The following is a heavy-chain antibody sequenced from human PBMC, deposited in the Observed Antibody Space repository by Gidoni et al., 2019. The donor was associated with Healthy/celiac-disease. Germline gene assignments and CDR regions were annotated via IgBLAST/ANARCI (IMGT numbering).Heavy chain of an antibody. J-gene: IGHJ4*02. CDR1: GYTFTRYG. CDR2: ISAYNGNK. Sequence: QLVQSGAEVQKPGASVTVSCKASGYTFTRYGISWVRQAPGKGLEWMGWISAYNGNKNDAQKLQGRVTMTTDTSTSTAYMELRSLRYDDTAVYYCARDRHSGSRGPFDYWGQGTLVTVSS. CDR3: ARDRHSGSRGPFDY. V-gene: IGHV1-18*01. D-gene: IGHD1-26*01.